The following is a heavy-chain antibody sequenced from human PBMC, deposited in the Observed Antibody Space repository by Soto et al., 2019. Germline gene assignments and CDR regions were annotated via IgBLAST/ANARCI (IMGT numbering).Heavy chain of an antibody. CDR1: GFKFSDSY. D-gene: IGHD4-17*01. CDR3: ATVVGDYGGTPNYSSRDF. CDR2: ITSGDKI. J-gene: IGHJ4*02. Sequence: PGGSLRLSCAASGFKFSDSYMSWIRQAPGKGLEWVSYITSGDKIYYADSVKGRFTISRDNAKNSLFLQMNSLRAEDTAVYFCATVVGDYGGTPNYSSRDFWGQGTLVTVSS. V-gene: IGHV3-11*01.